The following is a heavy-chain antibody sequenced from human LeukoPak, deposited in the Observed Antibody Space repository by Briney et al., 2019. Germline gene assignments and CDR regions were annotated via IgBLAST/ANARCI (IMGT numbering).Heavy chain of an antibody. V-gene: IGHV4-38-2*02. Sequence: SETLSLTCTVSGYSISSGYYWGWIRQPPGKGLEWIGSIYHSGRTYYNPSLKSRVTISVDTSKNQFSLKLSSVTAADTAVYYCARHYDLSWYNWFDPWGQGTLVTVSS. D-gene: IGHD3-3*01. CDR1: GYSISSGYY. CDR2: IYHSGRT. CDR3: ARHYDLSWYNWFDP. J-gene: IGHJ5*02.